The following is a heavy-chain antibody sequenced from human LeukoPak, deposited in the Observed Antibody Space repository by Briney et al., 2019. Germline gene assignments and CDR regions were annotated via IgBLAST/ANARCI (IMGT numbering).Heavy chain of an antibody. CDR2: INPNSGNT. J-gene: IGHJ5*02. CDR3: ARGFTSGWYANWFDP. V-gene: IGHV1-8*02. D-gene: IGHD6-19*01. CDR1: GYTFTSYY. Sequence: GASVKVSCKASGYTFTSYYIHWVRQAPGQGLEWMGRINPNSGNTSYVQKFQGRVNMTRDASISTAYMEVSSLRSEDTAVYYCARGFTSGWYANWFDPWGQGTLVTVSS.